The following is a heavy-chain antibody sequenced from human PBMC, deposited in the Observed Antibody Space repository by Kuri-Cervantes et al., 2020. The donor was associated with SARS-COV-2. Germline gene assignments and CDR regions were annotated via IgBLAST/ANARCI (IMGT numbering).Heavy chain of an antibody. CDR3: ARDQGLDAFDI. V-gene: IGHV3-7*05. Sequence: GESLKISCAAFGFTFCSYWMSWVRQAPGQGLEGVANIKQDGSEKYYVDSVKGRFTISRDNAKNSLYPQMNSLRAEDTAVYYCARDQGLDAFDIWGQGTMVTVSS. J-gene: IGHJ3*02. CDR1: GFTFCSYW. CDR2: IKQDGSEK.